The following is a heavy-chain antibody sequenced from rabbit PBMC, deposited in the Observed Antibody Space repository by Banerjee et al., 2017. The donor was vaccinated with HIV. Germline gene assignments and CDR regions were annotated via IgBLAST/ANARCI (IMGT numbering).Heavy chain of an antibody. CDR2: IYAGKGNT. CDR1: GFDFSSYY. Sequence: RLKETGGGLVQPGGSLTLSCRASGFDFSSYYMNWVRQAPGKGLEWIGRIYAGKGNTDYASWGNGRFTISSDNAQNTVDLQMNSLTAADTATYFCARIDPRYYTSDWDYFNLWGPGTLVTVS. D-gene: IGHD4-1*01. J-gene: IGHJ4*01. V-gene: IGHV1S7*01. CDR3: ARIDPRYYTSDWDYFNL.